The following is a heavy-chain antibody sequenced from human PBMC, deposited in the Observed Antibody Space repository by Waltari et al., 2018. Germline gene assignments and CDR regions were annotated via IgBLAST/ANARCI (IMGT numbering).Heavy chain of an antibody. V-gene: IGHV3-30*18. CDR3: AKEVYYGLDV. CDR1: GFPFCSTG. J-gene: IGHJ6*02. CDR2: ISNEGSNK. Sequence: QAQLVERGGGVVQPGRSLRLSCAASGFPFCSTGLEWVRQAPGKGLEGVAIISNEGSNKYYADSVKGRFTISRDNSKNTLYLEMNSLRAEDTAVYYCAKEVYYGLDVWGRGTTVTVSS.